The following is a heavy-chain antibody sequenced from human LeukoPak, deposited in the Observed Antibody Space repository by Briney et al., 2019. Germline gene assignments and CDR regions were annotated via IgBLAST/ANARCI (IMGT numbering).Heavy chain of an antibody. CDR3: ATDLARVGGSYGFDY. D-gene: IGHD1-26*01. Sequence: ASVKASCKVSGNTLSELSMHWVRQAPGKGLEWMGGFDLEDGETIYAQKFQGRVTMTEDTSTDTAYMELSSLRSEDTAVYYCATDLARVGGSYGFDYWGQGTLVTVSS. V-gene: IGHV1-24*01. J-gene: IGHJ4*02. CDR2: FDLEDGET. CDR1: GNTLSELS.